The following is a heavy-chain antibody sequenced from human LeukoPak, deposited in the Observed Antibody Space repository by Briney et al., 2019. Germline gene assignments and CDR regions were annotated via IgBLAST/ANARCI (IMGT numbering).Heavy chain of an antibody. J-gene: IGHJ4*02. Sequence: SVKVSCKASGGTFSSYAISWVRQVPGQGLEWMGGIIPIFGTANYAQKFQGRVTITADESTSTAYMELSSLRSEDTAVYYCARDSRDYGSGSSQYYFDYWGQGTLVTVSS. CDR2: IIPIFGTA. CDR3: ARDSRDYGSGSSQYYFDY. CDR1: GGTFSSYA. D-gene: IGHD3-10*01. V-gene: IGHV1-69*13.